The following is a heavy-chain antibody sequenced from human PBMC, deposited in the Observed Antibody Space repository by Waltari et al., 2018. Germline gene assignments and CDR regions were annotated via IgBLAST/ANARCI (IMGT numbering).Heavy chain of an antibody. Sequence: EVQLVESGGGLVQPGGSLRLSCAVPGFTLRRYEMNWVRQAPGKGLEWVAYISSSDKTRYADSVKGRFTISRDNAKNSLYLQMSSLRAEDTAIYYCARVRSVVGEGVYWGQGTLVTVSS. D-gene: IGHD2-15*01. CDR3: ARVRSVVGEGVY. CDR2: ISSSDKTR. J-gene: IGHJ4*02. CDR1: GFTLRRYE. V-gene: IGHV3-48*03.